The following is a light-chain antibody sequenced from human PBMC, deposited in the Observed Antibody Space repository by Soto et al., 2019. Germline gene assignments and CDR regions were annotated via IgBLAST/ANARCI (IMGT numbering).Light chain of an antibody. CDR2: EDN. J-gene: IGLJ7*01. V-gene: IGLV6-57*04. CDR1: SGSIASNY. CDR3: QSYDSSNAV. Sequence: NFMLTQPHSVSESPGKTVTISCTRSSGSIASNYVQWYQQRPGSAPTTVIYEDNQRPSGVPDRFSGSIDSSSNSASLTISGLKTEDEADYYWQSYDSSNAVFGGGTQLTVL.